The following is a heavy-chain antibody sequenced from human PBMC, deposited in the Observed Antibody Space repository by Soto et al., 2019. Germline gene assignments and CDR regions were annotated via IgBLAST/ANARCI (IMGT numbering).Heavy chain of an antibody. CDR3: ARSWSGSTSGRVNV. Sequence: EVQLVESGGGLVHPGRYLRLSCVASGFIFDDHFMHWVRQVPGKGLEWVGHITWDGYSIGYGGSVRGRFTISRDNAKNTLYLQMNSLRPEDTAWDCCARSWSGSTSGRVNVWGQGTTVTVSS. CDR2: ITWDGYSI. J-gene: IGHJ6*02. D-gene: IGHD3-3*01. CDR1: GFIFDDHF. V-gene: IGHV3-9*01.